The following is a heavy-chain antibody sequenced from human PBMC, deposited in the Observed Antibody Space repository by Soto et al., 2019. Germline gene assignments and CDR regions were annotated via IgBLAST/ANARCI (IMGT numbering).Heavy chain of an antibody. CDR3: ARNSLDYGDYPYNWFDP. CDR2: ISYDGSNR. CDR1: GFTFSSYA. Sequence: QVQLVASGGGVVQPGRSLRLSCAASGFTFSSYAMHWVRQAPGKGLEWVAVISYDGSNRYYADSVKGRFTISRDKSKNTLYLQMSSVRAEDTAVYYCARNSLDYGDYPYNWFDPWGQGTLVTVSS. V-gene: IGHV3-30-3*01. J-gene: IGHJ5*02. D-gene: IGHD4-17*01.